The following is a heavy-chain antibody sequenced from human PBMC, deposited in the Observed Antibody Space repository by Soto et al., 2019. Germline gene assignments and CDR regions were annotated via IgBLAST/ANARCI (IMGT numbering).Heavy chain of an antibody. J-gene: IGHJ4*02. CDR1: GFTFSSYG. Sequence: GVSLRLSCAASGFTFSSYGMHWVRHAPGKRLEWVAVIWYDGSNKYYADSVKGRFTISRDNSKNTLYLQMNTLRAEDTAVYYCARDAPASTSWPRTKRSPAFDDWGQGTLVTVSS. CDR2: IWYDGSNK. D-gene: IGHD6-13*01. V-gene: IGHV3-33*01. CDR3: ARDAPASTSWPRTKRSPAFDD.